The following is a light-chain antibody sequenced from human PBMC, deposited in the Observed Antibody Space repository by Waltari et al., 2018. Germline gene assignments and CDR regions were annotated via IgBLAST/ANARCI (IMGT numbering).Light chain of an antibody. J-gene: IGKJ3*01. CDR2: DAS. Sequence: EIVLTQSPATLSLSTGESATLPCRASQSVSSYLAWYQKQPGQAPRLLIYDASNRATGIPARFSGSGSGTDFTLTISSLEPEDFAVYYCQQRSNWPPTFGPGTKVDIK. CDR3: QQRSNWPPT. CDR1: QSVSSY. V-gene: IGKV3-11*01.